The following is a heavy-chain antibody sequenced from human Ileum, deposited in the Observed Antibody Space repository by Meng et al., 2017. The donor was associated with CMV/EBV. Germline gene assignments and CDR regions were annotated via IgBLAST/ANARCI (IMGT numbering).Heavy chain of an antibody. V-gene: IGHV4-4*07. CDR1: GTSITGYY. CDR3: AREGSAVH. J-gene: IGHJ4*02. CDR2: IYTSGST. D-gene: IGHD6-13*01. Sequence: QVPLTASGPGLVKPSEILSLTCTVSGTSITGYYWSWIRQSAAKGLEWIGRIYTSGSTNYNPSLHSRVSMSIDTSKNQFSLKLRSVTAADTAVYYCAREGSAVHWGQGTLVTVSS.